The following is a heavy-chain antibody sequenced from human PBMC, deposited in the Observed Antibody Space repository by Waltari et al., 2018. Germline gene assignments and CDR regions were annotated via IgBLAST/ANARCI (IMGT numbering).Heavy chain of an antibody. CDR2: IYYSGST. D-gene: IGHD3-10*01. CDR3: ARHLLSVLWFGELPSSYNWFDP. J-gene: IGHJ5*02. V-gene: IGHV4-39*01. Sequence: QLQLQESGPGLVKPPETLSLTCTVSGGSISSSSYYWGWIRQPPGKGLEWIGSIYYSGSTYYNPSLKSRVTISVDTSKNQFSLKLSSVTAADTAVYYCARHLLSVLWFGELPSSYNWFDPWGQGTLVTVSS. CDR1: GGSISSSSYY.